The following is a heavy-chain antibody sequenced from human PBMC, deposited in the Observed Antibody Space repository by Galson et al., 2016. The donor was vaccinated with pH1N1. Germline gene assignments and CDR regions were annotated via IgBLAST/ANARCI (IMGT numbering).Heavy chain of an antibody. CDR1: GFSLSTSGVG. Sequence: PALVKPTQTLTLTCTFSGFSLSTSGVGVAWIRQPPGKALEWLALIYWNDDKRYSPSLKSRLTITKDTSKNQVVLTMTNMDPVDTATYYGAHKSYGDYVGRFDYWGQGTLVTVSS. J-gene: IGHJ4*02. V-gene: IGHV2-5*01. CDR3: AHKSYGDYVGRFDY. D-gene: IGHD4-17*01. CDR2: IYWNDDK.